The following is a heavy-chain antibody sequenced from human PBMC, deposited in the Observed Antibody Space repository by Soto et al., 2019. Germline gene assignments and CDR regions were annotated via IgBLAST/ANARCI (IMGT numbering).Heavy chain of an antibody. D-gene: IGHD3-16*01. V-gene: IGHV2-5*02. CDR3: ARLTDLYIMSDF. CDR2: IYWDDDK. CDR1: GFSLSTSEVG. Sequence: GSGPTLVNPTQTLTLTCTFSGFSLSTSEVGVGWIRQPPGKALELLGIIYWDDDKRYSPLLNKRLTITKDTSKNQVVLTMTNMDSVDTGTYYCARLTDLYIMSDFWGQGTQVTVSS. J-gene: IGHJ4*02.